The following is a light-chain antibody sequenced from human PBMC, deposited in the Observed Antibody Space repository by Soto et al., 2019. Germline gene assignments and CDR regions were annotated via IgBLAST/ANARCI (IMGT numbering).Light chain of an antibody. Sequence: QSVLTQPRSVSGSPGQSVTISCTGTNSDVGGYNSVSWYQQLPGKAPKLMISAVSQRPSGVPDRFSGSKSGNTASLTISGLQADDEADYFCFSYTASDLWVFGGGTKLTV. CDR1: NSDVGGYNS. CDR3: FSYTASDLWV. CDR2: AVS. J-gene: IGLJ3*02. V-gene: IGLV2-11*01.